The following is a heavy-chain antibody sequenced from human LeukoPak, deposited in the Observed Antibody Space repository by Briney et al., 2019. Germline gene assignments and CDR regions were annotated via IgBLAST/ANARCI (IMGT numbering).Heavy chain of an antibody. CDR2: IYYSGST. Sequence: SETLSLTCTVSGGSISSSSYYWGWIRQPPGKGLEWIGSIYYSGSTYYNPSLKSRVTISVDTSKNQFSLKLSSVTAADTAVYYCARGVGITIFGVVINPFFDYWGQGTLVTVSS. V-gene: IGHV4-39*07. CDR3: ARGVGITIFGVVINPFFDY. CDR1: GGSISSSSYY. J-gene: IGHJ4*02. D-gene: IGHD3-3*01.